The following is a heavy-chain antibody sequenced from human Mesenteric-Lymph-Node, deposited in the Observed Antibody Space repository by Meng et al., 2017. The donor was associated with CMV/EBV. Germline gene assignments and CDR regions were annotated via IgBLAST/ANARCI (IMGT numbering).Heavy chain of an antibody. CDR2: IYSGGST. CDR3: ARGPNYDSSGYLYYFDY. Sequence: GESLKISCAASGFTVSSNYMSWVRQAPGKGLEWVSVIYSGGSTYYADSVKGRFTISRDNSKNTLYLQMNSLRSEDTAVYYCARGPNYDSSGYLYYFDYWGQGTLVTVSS. CDR1: GFTVSSNY. V-gene: IGHV3-53*05. D-gene: IGHD3-22*01. J-gene: IGHJ4*02.